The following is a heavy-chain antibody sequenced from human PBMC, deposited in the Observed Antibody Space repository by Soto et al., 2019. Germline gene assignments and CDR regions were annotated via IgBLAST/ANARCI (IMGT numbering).Heavy chain of an antibody. CDR3: ARDASYYSLWSGYYPSRNGMDV. Sequence: QVQVVESGGGVVQPGRSLRLSCAASGFTFSSFGMHWVRQAPGKGLEWVSLIWYDGSKKSYGDSVKGRFTISRDNSRNTVYLRMNGLRADDTAVYYCARDASYYSLWSGYYPSRNGMDVWGQGTTVTVSS. CDR2: IWYDGSKK. D-gene: IGHD3-3*01. J-gene: IGHJ6*02. V-gene: IGHV3-33*01. CDR1: GFTFSSFG.